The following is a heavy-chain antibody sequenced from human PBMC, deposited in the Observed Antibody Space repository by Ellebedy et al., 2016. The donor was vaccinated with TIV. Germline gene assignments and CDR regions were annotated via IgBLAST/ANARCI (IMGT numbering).Heavy chain of an antibody. Sequence: MPSETLSLTCAVYGGSFSGHYWSWIRQPPGKGLEWIGEIDHSGSTNYNPSLKSRVTISLDTSKNQFSLKVSSVTAADTAVYYCARANSGYDYGDYWGQGTLVTVSS. CDR1: GGSFSGHY. J-gene: IGHJ4*02. CDR3: ARANSGYDYGDY. D-gene: IGHD5-12*01. CDR2: IDHSGST. V-gene: IGHV4-34*01.